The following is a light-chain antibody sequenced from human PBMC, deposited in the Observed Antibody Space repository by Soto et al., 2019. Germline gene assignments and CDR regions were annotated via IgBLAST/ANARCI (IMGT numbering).Light chain of an antibody. J-gene: IGKJ4*01. CDR2: DAS. V-gene: IGKV1-33*01. Sequence: IRMTQSPSSLSASTGDRVTITCRASQDIGKYLNWYKQKAGKAPKLLIYDASNLEVGVPSRFSGSGSGTDCTVTISSLQPEDLATYYCQQYDRLPLTFGGGTKVDIK. CDR1: QDIGKY. CDR3: QQYDRLPLT.